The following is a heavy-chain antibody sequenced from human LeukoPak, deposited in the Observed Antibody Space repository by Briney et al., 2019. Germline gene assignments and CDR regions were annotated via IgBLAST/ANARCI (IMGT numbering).Heavy chain of an antibody. V-gene: IGHV1-3*01. CDR3: ARGPRIPIFGVATGPDDY. CDR1: GYTFTSYA. D-gene: IGHD3-3*01. CDR2: INAGNGNT. J-gene: IGHJ4*02. Sequence: GASVKVSCKASGYTFTSYAMHWVRQAPGQRLEWMGWINAGNGNTKYSQKFRGRVTITRDTSASTAYMELSSLRSEDTAVYYCARGPRIPIFGVATGPDDYWGQGTLVTVSS.